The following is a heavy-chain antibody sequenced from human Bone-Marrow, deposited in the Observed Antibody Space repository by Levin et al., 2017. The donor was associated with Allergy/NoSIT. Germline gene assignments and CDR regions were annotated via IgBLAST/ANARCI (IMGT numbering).Heavy chain of an antibody. D-gene: IGHD3-22*01. V-gene: IGHV4-39*01. CDR3: ARLPSQVVVIRIDY. J-gene: IGHJ4*02. Sequence: SETLSLTCTVSGGSISSSSYYWGWIHQPPGKGLEWIGSIYYSGSTYYNPSLKSRVTISVDTSKNQFSLKLSSVTAADTAVYYCARLPSQVVVIRIDYWGQGTLVTVSS. CDR1: GGSISSSSYY. CDR2: IYYSGST.